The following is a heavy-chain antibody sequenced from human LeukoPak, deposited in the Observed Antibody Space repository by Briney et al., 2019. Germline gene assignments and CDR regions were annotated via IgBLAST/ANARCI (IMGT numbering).Heavy chain of an antibody. J-gene: IGHJ4*02. V-gene: IGHV1-18*01. CDR1: GYTLTYNN. D-gene: IGHD2-21*01. CDR2: INTKKGDT. Sequence: ASVNVSCKASGYTLTYNNISGVRQAPGQGLEWMGWINTKKGDTNYAQKLKGRVTMTTDTSTNTAYMELRSLRSDDTAVYYCARESGHCYGDNCFYFFDLWGQGFLVTVSS. CDR3: ARESGHCYGDNCFYFFDL.